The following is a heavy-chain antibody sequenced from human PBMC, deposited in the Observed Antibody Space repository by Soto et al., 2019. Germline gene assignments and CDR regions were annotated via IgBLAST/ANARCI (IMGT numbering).Heavy chain of an antibody. CDR1: GGTFSSYT. V-gene: IGHV1-69*02. D-gene: IGHD1-26*01. CDR3: AGYQVGAPGYNWFDP. CDR2: IIPILGIA. Sequence: QVQLVQSGAEVKKPGSSVKVSCKASGGTFSSYTISWVRQAPGQGLEWMGRIIPILGIANYAQKFQGRVTITADKYTSTAYMELSSLRSEDTAVYYCAGYQVGAPGYNWFDPWGQGTLVTVSS. J-gene: IGHJ5*02.